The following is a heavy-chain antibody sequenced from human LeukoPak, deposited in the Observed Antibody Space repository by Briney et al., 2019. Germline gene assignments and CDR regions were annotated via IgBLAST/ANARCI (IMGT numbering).Heavy chain of an antibody. Sequence: PSETLSLTCTVSGGSISSSSYYWGWIRQPPGKGLEWIGSIYYSGSTYYNPSLKSRVTISVDTSKNQFSLKLSSVTAADTAVYYCARESYGSIAAAGVFGNWGQGTLVTVSS. J-gene: IGHJ4*02. V-gene: IGHV4-39*07. CDR2: IYYSGST. CDR3: ARESYGSIAAAGVFGN. CDR1: GGSISSSSYY. D-gene: IGHD6-13*01.